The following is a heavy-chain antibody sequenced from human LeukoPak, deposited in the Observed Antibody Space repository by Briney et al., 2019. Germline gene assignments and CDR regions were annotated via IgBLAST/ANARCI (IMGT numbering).Heavy chain of an antibody. D-gene: IGHD6-13*01. Sequence: GESLKISCKGSGYSFTSYWIGWVRRMPGKGLEWMGIIYPDDSDTKYSPSFQGQVTISADKSISTAYLQWSSLKASDTAMYYCARPPYTSSSDAFDIWGQGTMVTVSS. CDR2: IYPDDSDT. V-gene: IGHV5-51*01. CDR1: GYSFTSYW. J-gene: IGHJ3*02. CDR3: ARPPYTSSSDAFDI.